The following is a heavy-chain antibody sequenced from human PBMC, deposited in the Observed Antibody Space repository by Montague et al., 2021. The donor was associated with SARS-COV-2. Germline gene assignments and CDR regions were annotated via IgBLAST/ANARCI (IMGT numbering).Heavy chain of an antibody. Sequence: YPSLSCAASGFTFSSYAMSWVRQAPGKGLEWVSVIYSGDSSTYYADSVKGRFTISRDNSKNTLYLQMNSLRAEDTAVYYCAKRGATSPFDSWGQGTLVTVSS. V-gene: IGHV3-23*03. J-gene: IGHJ4*02. CDR1: GFTFSSYA. CDR2: IYSGDSST. CDR3: AKRGATSPFDS. D-gene: IGHD1-26*01.